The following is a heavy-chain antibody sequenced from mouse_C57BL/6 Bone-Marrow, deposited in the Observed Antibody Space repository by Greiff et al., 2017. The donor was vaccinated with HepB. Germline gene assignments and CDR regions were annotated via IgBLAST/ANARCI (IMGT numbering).Heavy chain of an antibody. CDR2: ISNGGGST. J-gene: IGHJ3*01. CDR3: ARPYYYGSDWFAY. Sequence: EVQRVESGGGLVQPGGSLKLSCAASGFTFSDYYMYWVRQTPEKRLEWVAYISNGGGSTYYPDTVKGRFTISRDNAKNTLYLQMSRLKSEDTAMYYCARPYYYGSDWFAYWGQGTLVTVSA. V-gene: IGHV5-12*01. D-gene: IGHD1-1*01. CDR1: GFTFSDYY.